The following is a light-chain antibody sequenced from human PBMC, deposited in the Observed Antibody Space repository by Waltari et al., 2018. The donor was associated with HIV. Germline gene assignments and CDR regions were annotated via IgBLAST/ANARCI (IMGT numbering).Light chain of an antibody. Sequence: QSALTQPASVSGSPGQSLTVSCSGSGKDVGAYDSVSWLQQHPDKAPQLLIFDVAKRPSGISDRFSGSKSGNTASLTISGLQPEDEADYFCCSYTSSDTWVFGGGTKVTVL. V-gene: IGLV2-14*03. CDR2: DVA. J-gene: IGLJ3*02. CDR1: GKDVGAYDS. CDR3: CSYTSSDTWV.